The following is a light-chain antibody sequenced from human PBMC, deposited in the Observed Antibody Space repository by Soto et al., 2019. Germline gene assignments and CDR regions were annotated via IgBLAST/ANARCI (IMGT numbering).Light chain of an antibody. CDR2: AAS. Sequence: DIQMTQSPSSLSASVGDRVTITCRASQGIANYLAWYRQKPGKVPKLLIYAASTLEPGVPSRFSGSGFGTDFTLSISSLQPEDFATYYCQKYNGAPFTFGPGTKVDIK. V-gene: IGKV1-27*01. CDR1: QGIANY. CDR3: QKYNGAPFT. J-gene: IGKJ3*01.